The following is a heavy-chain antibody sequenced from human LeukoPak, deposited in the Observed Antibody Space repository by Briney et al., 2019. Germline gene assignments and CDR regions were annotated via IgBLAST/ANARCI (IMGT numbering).Heavy chain of an antibody. CDR3: ASEPYYENDY. Sequence: GGSLRLSCAASGFTFNNYWIHWVRQVPGKGLVWVSRINNDGSSASYVDSVKGRFTISRDNAKNTLFLQMNSLRAEDTAVYYCASEPYYENDYWGQGTLVTVSS. J-gene: IGHJ4*02. V-gene: IGHV3-74*01. CDR1: GFTFNNYW. CDR2: INNDGSSA. D-gene: IGHD3-3*01.